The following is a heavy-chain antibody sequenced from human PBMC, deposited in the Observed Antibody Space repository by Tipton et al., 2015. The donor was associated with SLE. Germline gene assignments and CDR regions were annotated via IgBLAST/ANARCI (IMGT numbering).Heavy chain of an antibody. Sequence: QSGPEVKKPGASVKVSCKASGYTFTRYYMHWVRQAPGQGLEWMGIINPSGGSTSYPQKFQGRVTMTRDTSTSTVYMELSNLRSEDTAVYFCARGGYSYGYGVDAFDIWGHGTMVTVSS. D-gene: IGHD5-18*01. CDR3: ARGGYSYGYGVDAFDI. CDR1: GYTFTRYY. J-gene: IGHJ3*02. CDR2: INPSGGST. V-gene: IGHV1-46*01.